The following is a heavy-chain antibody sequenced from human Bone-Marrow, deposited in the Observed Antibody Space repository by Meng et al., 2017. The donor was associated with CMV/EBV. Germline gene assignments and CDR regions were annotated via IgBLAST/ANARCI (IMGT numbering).Heavy chain of an antibody. V-gene: IGHV3-33*01. J-gene: IGHJ4*02. CDR2: IWSDGSSQ. Sequence: LSCAASGFTFSDHGRHWVRQAPGKGLEWVALIWSDGSSQHYADSVRGRFTISRDNSKNMVYLQMNSLRAEDTALYYCARASYVYWIGYWGQGTLVTVSS. D-gene: IGHD3-3*01. CDR1: GFTFSDHG. CDR3: ARASYVYWIGY.